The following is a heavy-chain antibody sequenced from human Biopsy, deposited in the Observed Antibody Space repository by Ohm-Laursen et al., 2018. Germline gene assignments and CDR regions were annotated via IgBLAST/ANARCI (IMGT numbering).Heavy chain of an antibody. V-gene: IGHV1-2*02. CDR3: ARDLLEWSLPS. CDR2: IYPNSGDT. J-gene: IGHJ4*02. CDR1: GDAFLGYY. Sequence: GASVKVSCRASGDAFLGYYLHWVRQAPGQGLEWMGSIYPNSGDTDFAQKFQGRVSMTRDTSVSTAYLELSSPRSDDTAIYYCARDLLEWSLPSWGQGTLVTVSS. D-gene: IGHD3-3*01.